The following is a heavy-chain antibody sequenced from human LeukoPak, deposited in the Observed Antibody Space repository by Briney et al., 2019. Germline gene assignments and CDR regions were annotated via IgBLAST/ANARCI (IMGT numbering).Heavy chain of an antibody. CDR1: GDSISSNY. J-gene: IGHJ4*02. V-gene: IGHV4-59*01. CDR3: ARGYSSSWYVY. CDR2: IYNAEST. Sequence: SETLTLTCTVSGDSISSNYWSWIRQTPAKGLEWIAYIYNAESTNYSPSRRCRLTISVDTSRNQFYLKLSSVTAADTAVYYCARGYSSSWYVYWGQGTLVTVSS. D-gene: IGHD6-13*01.